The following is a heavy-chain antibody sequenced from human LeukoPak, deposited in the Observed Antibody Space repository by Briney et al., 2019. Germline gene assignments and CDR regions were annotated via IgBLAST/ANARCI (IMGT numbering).Heavy chain of an antibody. CDR2: MSPNSGDT. D-gene: IGHD7-27*01. V-gene: IGHV1-8*01. Sequence: ASVKVSCTASGYTFTTHDINWVRQATGQGLEWLGWMSPNSGDTGYAQKFQGRVTMTSDSSISTAYMELSSLRSEDTAIYYCVRTPPNWGFDYWGQGTLVTVSS. J-gene: IGHJ4*02. CDR1: GYTFTTHD. CDR3: VRTPPNWGFDY.